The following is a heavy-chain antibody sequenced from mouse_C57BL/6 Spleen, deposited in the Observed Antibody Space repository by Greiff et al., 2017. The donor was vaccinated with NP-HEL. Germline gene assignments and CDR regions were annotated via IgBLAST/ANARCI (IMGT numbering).Heavy chain of an antibody. CDR2: INPNNGGT. CDR1: GYTFTDYN. V-gene: IGHV1-18*01. J-gene: IGHJ2*01. Sequence: VQLQQSGPELVKPGASVKIPCKASGYTFTDYNMDWVKQSHGKSLEWIGDINPNNGGTIYNQKFKGKATLTVDKSSSTAYMELRSLTSEDTAVYYCARSGYYGSSFSSYFDYWGQGTTHTVSS. D-gene: IGHD1-1*01. CDR3: ARSGYYGSSFSSYFDY.